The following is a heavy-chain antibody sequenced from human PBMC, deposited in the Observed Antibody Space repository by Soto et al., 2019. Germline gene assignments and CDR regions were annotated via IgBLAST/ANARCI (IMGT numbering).Heavy chain of an antibody. CDR1: GGSISSSSYY. J-gene: IGHJ4*02. D-gene: IGHD3-22*01. V-gene: IGHV4-39*01. CDR2: IYYSGST. Sequence: SETLSLTCTVSGGSISSSSYYWGWIRQPPGKGLEWIGSIYYSGSTYYNPSLKSRVTISVDTSKNQFSLKLSSVTAADTAVYYCARLRNSSGYYYVVPYYFDYWGQGTLVTVSS. CDR3: ARLRNSSGYYYVVPYYFDY.